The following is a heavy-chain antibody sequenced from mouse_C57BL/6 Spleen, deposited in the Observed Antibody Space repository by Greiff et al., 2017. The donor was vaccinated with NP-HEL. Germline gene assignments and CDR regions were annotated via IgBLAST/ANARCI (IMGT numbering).Heavy chain of an antibody. Sequence: QVQLQQPGAELVRPGSSVKLSCKASGYTFTSYWMHWVKQRPIQGLEWIGNIDPSDSETHYNQKFKDKATLTVDKSSSTAYMQLSSLTSEDSAVYYCVRGGDYDVWDYWGQGTTLTVSS. CDR1: GYTFTSYW. D-gene: IGHD2-4*01. CDR2: IDPSDSET. V-gene: IGHV1-52*01. CDR3: VRGGDYDVWDY. J-gene: IGHJ2*01.